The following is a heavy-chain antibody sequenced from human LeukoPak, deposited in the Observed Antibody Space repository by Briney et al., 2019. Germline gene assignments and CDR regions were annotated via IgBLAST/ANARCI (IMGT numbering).Heavy chain of an antibody. CDR2: IYYSGST. CDR3: ARSISYSSGWFGS. D-gene: IGHD6-19*01. J-gene: IGHJ4*02. V-gene: IGHV4-59*01. Sequence: SETLSLTCTVSGGSNSSYYWSWIRQPPGKGLEWIGYIYYSGSTNYNPSLKSRVTISVDTSKNQFSLKLSSVTAADTAVYYCARSISYSSGWFGSWGQGTLVTVSS. CDR1: GGSNSSYY.